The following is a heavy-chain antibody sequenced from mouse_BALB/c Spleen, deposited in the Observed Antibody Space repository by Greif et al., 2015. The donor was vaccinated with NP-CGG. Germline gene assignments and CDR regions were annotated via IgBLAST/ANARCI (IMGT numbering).Heavy chain of an antibody. CDR2: IYPGDGDT. D-gene: IGHD2-4*01. J-gene: IGHJ4*01. V-gene: IGHV1-80*01. Sequence: VQLQESGAELVRPGSSVKISCKASGYAFSSYWMNGVKQRPGQGLEWIGQIYPGDGDTNYNGKFKGKATLTADKSSSTAYMQLSSLTSEDSAVYFCARYDYDYYAMDYWGQGTSVPVSS. CDR3: ARYDYDYYAMDY. CDR1: GYAFSSYW.